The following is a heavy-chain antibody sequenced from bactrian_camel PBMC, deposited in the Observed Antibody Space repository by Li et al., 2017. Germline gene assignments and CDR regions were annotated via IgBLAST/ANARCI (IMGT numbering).Heavy chain of an antibody. CDR2: INSGGGSP. D-gene: IGHD4*01. V-gene: IGHV3S33*01. CDR3: AARGGKNYNEYDWNYRPSTPEYKY. Sequence: SGFTFSSYDMSWVRQAPGKGLEWVSGINSGGGSPYYADSVKGRFTISRDNAKNTLYLQMHTLKPEDTAMYYCAARGGKNYNEYDWNYRPSTPEYKYWGQGTQVTVS. J-gene: IGHJ4*01. CDR1: GFTFSSYD.